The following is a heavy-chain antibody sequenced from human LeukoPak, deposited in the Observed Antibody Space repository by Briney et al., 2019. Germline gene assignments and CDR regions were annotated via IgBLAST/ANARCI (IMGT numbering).Heavy chain of an antibody. Sequence: ASVKVSCKASGYTFTSYGISWVRQAPGQGLEWMGWISAYNGNTNYAQTLQGRVTMTTDTSTSTAYMELRSLRSDDTAVYYCANLGQDCSSTSCYEANWFDPWGQGTLVTVSS. J-gene: IGHJ5*02. V-gene: IGHV1-18*01. CDR2: ISAYNGNT. CDR3: ANLGQDCSSTSCYEANWFDP. D-gene: IGHD2-2*01. CDR1: GYTFTSYG.